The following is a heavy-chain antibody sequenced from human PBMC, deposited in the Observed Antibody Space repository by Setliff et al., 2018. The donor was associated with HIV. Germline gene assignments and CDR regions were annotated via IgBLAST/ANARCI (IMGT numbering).Heavy chain of an antibody. V-gene: IGHV4-34*01. D-gene: IGHD3-22*01. J-gene: IGHJ6*03. CDR3: ARVYSSGYYRAGGYYMDV. CDR2: INHSGST. CDR1: GGSFSSYY. Sequence: PSETLSLTCAVYGGSFSSYYWSWIRQPPGKGLEWIGEINHSGSTNYNPSLKSRVTISVDSSKNQFSLRLRSVTAADTAVYYCARVYSSGYYRAGGYYMDVWGKGTTVTVSS.